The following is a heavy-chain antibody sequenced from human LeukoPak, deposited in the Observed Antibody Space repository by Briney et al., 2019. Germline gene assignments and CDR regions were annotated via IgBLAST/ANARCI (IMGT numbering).Heavy chain of an antibody. CDR2: IRGKPYSYAT. CDR3: ARDSSGWSRDY. V-gene: IGHV3-73*01. D-gene: IGHD6-19*01. J-gene: IGHJ4*02. CDR1: GFSFSGSG. Sequence: GGSLRLSCAASGFSFSGSGIHWVRQASGKGLEWIGRIRGKPYSYATAYCASVKGRFTISRDDSKNTAYLQMNSLRAEDTAIYYCARDSSGWSRDYWGQGTLVTVSS.